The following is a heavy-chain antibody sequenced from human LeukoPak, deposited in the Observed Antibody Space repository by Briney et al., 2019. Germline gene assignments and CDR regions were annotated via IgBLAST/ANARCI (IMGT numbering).Heavy chain of an antibody. D-gene: IGHD2-15*01. CDR2: INPNSGGT. J-gene: IGHJ4*02. V-gene: IGHV1-2*02. CDR3: AREEHCSGGSCYAFDY. CDR1: GYTFTGYY. Sequence: GASVKVSCKASGYTFTGYYMHWVRQAPGQGLEWMGWINPNSGGTNYAQKFQGRVTMTRDTSISTAYMELSRLRSDDTAVYYCAREEHCSGGSCYAFDYWGQGTLVTVS.